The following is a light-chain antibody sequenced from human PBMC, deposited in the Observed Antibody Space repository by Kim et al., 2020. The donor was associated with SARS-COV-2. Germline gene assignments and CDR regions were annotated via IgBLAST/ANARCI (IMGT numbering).Light chain of an antibody. Sequence: EIVMTQSPATLSLSPGERATLSCRASQSVSSNLAWYQQKPGQAPRLLIYGASTRATGIPARFSGSGSGTEFTLTISSLQSEDFAVYYCQQYSSWLLTFGEGTKVDIK. CDR2: GAS. CDR1: QSVSSN. J-gene: IGKJ4*02. CDR3: QQYSSWLLT. V-gene: IGKV3-15*01.